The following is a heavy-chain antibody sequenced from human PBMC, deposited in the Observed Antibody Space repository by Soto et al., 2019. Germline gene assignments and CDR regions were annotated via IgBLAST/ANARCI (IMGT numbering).Heavy chain of an antibody. Sequence: EVQLLESGGGLVQPGGSLRLSCTASGFTFSSFVMSWVRQAPGKGLEWVSSINIVGGATNFADSVKGRFTISRDDSKNTLYLQMNSLRAEDTAVYYCAKNYYFDCWGQGTRVTVSS. J-gene: IGHJ4*02. V-gene: IGHV3-23*01. CDR3: AKNYYFDC. CDR1: GFTFSSFV. CDR2: INIVGGAT.